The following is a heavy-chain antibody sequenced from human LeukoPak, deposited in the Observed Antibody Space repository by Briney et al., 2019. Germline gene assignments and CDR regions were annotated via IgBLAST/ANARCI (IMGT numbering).Heavy chain of an antibody. Sequence: GRSLRLPCAASGFTFNSYAMHWVRQPQPKGMEWVSGISWNNGSIGYADSVKGRFTISRDNAKNSLYLQMNSLRAEDTALDYCAKDKRGGGQLVFCFDYWGQGTLVTVSS. J-gene: IGHJ4*02. CDR2: ISWNNGSI. CDR3: AKDKRGGGQLVFCFDY. V-gene: IGHV3-9*01. CDR1: GFTFNSYA. D-gene: IGHD6-13*01.